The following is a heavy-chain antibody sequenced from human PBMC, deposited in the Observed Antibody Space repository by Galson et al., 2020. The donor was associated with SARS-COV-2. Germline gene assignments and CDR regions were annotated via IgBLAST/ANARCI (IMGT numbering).Heavy chain of an antibody. CDR2: ISYSGST. J-gene: IGHJ6*03. Sequence: SETLSLTCTVSGGSISSYYWSWIRQPPGKGLEWIGYISYSGSTNYNPSLKSRVTISVDTSKNQFSLKLSSVTAADTAVYYCAREGRYCSSTSCYKDPPVFYYYYYMDVWGKGTTVTVSS. D-gene: IGHD2-2*02. V-gene: IGHV4-59*01. CDR3: AREGRYCSSTSCYKDPPVFYYYYYMDV. CDR1: GGSISSYY.